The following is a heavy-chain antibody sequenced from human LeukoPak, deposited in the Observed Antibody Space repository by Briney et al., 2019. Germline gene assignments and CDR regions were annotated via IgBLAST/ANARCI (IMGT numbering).Heavy chain of an antibody. CDR1: GGSISSGSYY. J-gene: IGHJ3*02. Sequence: SQTLSLTCTVSGGSISSGSYYWSWIRQPAGKGLEWIGRIYTSGSTNYNPSLKSRVTISVDTSKNQFSLKLSSVTAADTAVYYCARDGGRGGDAFDIWGQGTMVTVSS. D-gene: IGHD3-16*01. CDR3: ARDGGRGGDAFDI. V-gene: IGHV4-61*02. CDR2: IYTSGST.